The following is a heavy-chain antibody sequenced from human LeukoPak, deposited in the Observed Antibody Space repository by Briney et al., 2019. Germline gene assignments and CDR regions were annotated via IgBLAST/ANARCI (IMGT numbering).Heavy chain of an antibody. D-gene: IGHD6-6*01. CDR2: IRSKAYGGTT. J-gene: IGHJ6*03. Sequence: PGGSLRLSCTASGFTSGDYAMSWFRQAPGKGLEWVGFIRSKAYGGTTEYAASVKGRFTISRDDSKSIAYLQMNSLKTEDTAVYYSSSSPGGYYYMDVWGKGTTVTVSS. CDR1: GFTSGDYA. CDR3: SSSPGGYYYMDV. V-gene: IGHV3-49*03.